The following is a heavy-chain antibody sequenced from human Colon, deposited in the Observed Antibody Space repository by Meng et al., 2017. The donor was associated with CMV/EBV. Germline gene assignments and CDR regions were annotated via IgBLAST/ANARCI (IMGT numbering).Heavy chain of an antibody. CDR2: TNEDGSDK. V-gene: IGHV3-7*01. D-gene: IGHD2-8*01. Sequence: GESLKISCAASGFTFNNYPMHWVRRAPGKGLEWVAKTNEDGSDKYYVDSVKGRFTIFRDNAKNSVYLQMNSLRAEDTAVYYCASTGPLYGLYFCYWGQGTLVTVSS. J-gene: IGHJ4*02. CDR1: GFTFNNYP. CDR3: ASTGPLYGLYFCY.